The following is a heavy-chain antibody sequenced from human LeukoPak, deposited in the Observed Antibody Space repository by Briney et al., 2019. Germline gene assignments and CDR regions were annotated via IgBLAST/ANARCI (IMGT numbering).Heavy chain of an antibody. CDR2: ISWDGGST. CDR1: GFTFDDYA. V-gene: IGHV3-43D*03. J-gene: IGHJ4*02. Sequence: GGSLRLSCAASGFTFDDYAMHWVRQAPGKGLEWVSLISWDGGSTYYADSVKGRFTISRDNSKNSLYLQMNSLRAEDTALYYCAKGPREYFVKPARGRDTAMEFDYWGQGTLVTVSS. D-gene: IGHD5-18*01. CDR3: AKGPREYFVKPARGRDTAMEFDY.